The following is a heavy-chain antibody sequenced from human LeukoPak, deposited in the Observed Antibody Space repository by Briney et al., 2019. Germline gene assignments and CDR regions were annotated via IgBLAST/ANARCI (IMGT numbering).Heavy chain of an antibody. CDR1: GYTFTSYY. D-gene: IGHD1-26*01. CDR2: INPNNGGT. Sequence: ASVKVSCKASGYTFTSYYMHWVRQAPGQGLEWMGRINPNNGGTNYAQKFQGRVTMTGDTSISTAYMELSSLRSDDTAVYYCTRESGGYQGNDYWGQGPLVTVSS. J-gene: IGHJ4*02. V-gene: IGHV1-2*06. CDR3: TRESGGYQGNDY.